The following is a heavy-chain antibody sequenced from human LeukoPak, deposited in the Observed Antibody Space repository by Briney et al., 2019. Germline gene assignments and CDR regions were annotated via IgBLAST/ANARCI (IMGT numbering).Heavy chain of an antibody. CDR3: ASTNYYDSSGLGAFDI. CDR1: GFTFSSYW. Sequence: GSLRLSCAASGFTFSSYWMSWVRPAPGKGLEWVSVIYSGGSTYYADSVKGRFTISRDNSKNTLYLQMNSLRAEDTAVYYCASTNYYDSSGLGAFDIWGQGTMVTVSS. J-gene: IGHJ3*02. V-gene: IGHV3-53*01. D-gene: IGHD3-22*01. CDR2: IYSGGST.